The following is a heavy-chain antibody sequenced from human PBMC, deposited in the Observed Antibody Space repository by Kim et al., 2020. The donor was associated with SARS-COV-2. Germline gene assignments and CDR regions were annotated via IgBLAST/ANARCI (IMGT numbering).Heavy chain of an antibody. J-gene: IGHJ3*02. CDR1: GGSISSGDYY. CDR3: ARALLLERFGELLLDAFDI. V-gene: IGHV4-30-4*01. Sequence: SETLSLTCTVSGGSISSGDYYWSWIRQPPGKGLEWIGYIYYSGSTYYNPSLKSRVTISVDTSKNQFSLKLSSVTAADTAVYYCARALLLERFGELLLDAFDIWGQGTMVTVSS. D-gene: IGHD3-10*01. CDR2: IYYSGST.